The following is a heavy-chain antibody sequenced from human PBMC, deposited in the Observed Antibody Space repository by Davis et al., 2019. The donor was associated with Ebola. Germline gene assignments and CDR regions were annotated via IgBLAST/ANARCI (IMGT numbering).Heavy chain of an antibody. CDR1: GFTFSDYY. V-gene: IGHV3-11*06. D-gene: IGHD3-22*01. J-gene: IGHJ4*02. Sequence: GESLKISCAASGFTFSDYYMSWIRQAPGKGLEWVSYISSSSSYTNYADSVKDRFTISRDNAKNSLYLQMNSLRAEDTAVYYCARHGGYYYYYFDYWGQGTLVTVSS. CDR2: ISSSSSYT. CDR3: ARHGGYYYYYFDY.